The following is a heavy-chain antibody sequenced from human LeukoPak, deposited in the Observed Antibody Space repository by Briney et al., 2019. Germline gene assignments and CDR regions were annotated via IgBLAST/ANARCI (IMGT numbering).Heavy chain of an antibody. CDR1: GFTFSRSE. CDR3: VRDTRDGSATYFDP. J-gene: IGHJ5*02. V-gene: IGHV3-48*03. D-gene: IGHD5-24*01. CDR2: TSSSGNTM. Sequence: GGSLRLSCAASGFTFSRSEMDWVRQAPGKGLEWISYTSSSGNTMFYADSVKGRFTISRDNAKNSLYLQMNSLRVEDTAIYYCVRDTRDGSATYFDPWGQGTLVTVS.